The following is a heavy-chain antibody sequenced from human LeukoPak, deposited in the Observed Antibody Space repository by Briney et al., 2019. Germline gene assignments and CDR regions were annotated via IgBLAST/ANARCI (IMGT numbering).Heavy chain of an antibody. CDR1: GFTFSSYS. J-gene: IGHJ6*02. V-gene: IGHV3-21*01. D-gene: IGHD2-15*01. Sequence: SGGSLRLSCAASGFTFSSYSMNWVRQAPGKGLEWVSSISSSRSYIYYADSVKGRFTISRDNANNSLYLQMNSLRAEDTAVYYCARDGRVKDIVVVVAATPMGDYYYYGMDVWGQGTTVTASS. CDR2: ISSSRSYI. CDR3: ARDGRVKDIVVVVAATPMGDYYYYGMDV.